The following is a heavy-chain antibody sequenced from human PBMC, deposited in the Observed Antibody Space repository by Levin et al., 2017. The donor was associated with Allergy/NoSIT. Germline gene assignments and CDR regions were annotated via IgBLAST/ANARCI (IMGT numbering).Heavy chain of an antibody. Sequence: SQTLSLTCTVSGGSISSAYWSWIRQPPGKGLEWIGFIHYSGSTNYNPSLKSRVTISLDTSKNQFSLKVSSVTAADTAVYYCARDADDALGNYYYKMDVWGKGTTVTVSS. CDR2: IHYSGST. D-gene: IGHD2-2*01. CDR1: GGSISSAY. J-gene: IGHJ6*03. CDR3: ARDADDALGNYYYKMDV. V-gene: IGHV4-59*01.